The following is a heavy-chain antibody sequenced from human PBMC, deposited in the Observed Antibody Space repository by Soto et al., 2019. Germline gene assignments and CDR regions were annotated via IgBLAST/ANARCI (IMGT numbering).Heavy chain of an antibody. CDR2: ISSTTNYI. CDR1: GFTFTRYS. V-gene: IGHV3-21*06. Sequence: GGSLRLSCAASGFTFTRYSMNWVRQAPGKGLEWVSSISSTTNYIYYGDSMKGRFTISRDNAKNSLYQEMNSLRAEDTAVYYCARESEDLTSNFDYWGQGTLVTVSS. J-gene: IGHJ4*02. CDR3: ARESEDLTSNFDY.